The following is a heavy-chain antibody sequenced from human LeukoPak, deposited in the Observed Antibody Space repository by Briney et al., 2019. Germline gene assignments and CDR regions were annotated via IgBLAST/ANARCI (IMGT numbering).Heavy chain of an antibody. CDR2: IIPIFGTA. J-gene: IGHJ4*02. CDR1: GGTFSSYV. Sequence: SVKVSCKASGGTFSSYVISWVRQAPGQGLEGMGGIIPIFGTANYAQKFQGRVTITADESTSTAYMELSSLRSEDTAVYYCARDGTHYYDSNPTLRVYWGQGTLVTVSS. D-gene: IGHD3-22*01. CDR3: ARDGTHYYDSNPTLRVY. V-gene: IGHV1-69*13.